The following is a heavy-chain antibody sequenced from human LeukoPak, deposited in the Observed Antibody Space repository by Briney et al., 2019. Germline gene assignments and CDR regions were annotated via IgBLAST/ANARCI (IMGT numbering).Heavy chain of an antibody. J-gene: IGHJ4*02. D-gene: IGHD4-17*01. Sequence: GGSLRLSCIVSGFTFNNYAMTWVRQAPGKGLEWVSAISGSGGSTYYADSVKGRFTISRDNSKNTLYLQMNSLRAEDTAVYYCAKDPPTVTTDYWGQGTLVTVSS. CDR3: AKDPPTVTTDY. CDR2: ISGSGGST. V-gene: IGHV3-23*01. CDR1: GFTFNNYA.